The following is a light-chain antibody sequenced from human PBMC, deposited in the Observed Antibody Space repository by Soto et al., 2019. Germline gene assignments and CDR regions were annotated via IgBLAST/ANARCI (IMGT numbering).Light chain of an antibody. Sequence: EILLTQSPGTLSLSAGERATLSCRASQSLSSNYLAWYQQRPGQAPRLLIYGASTRATGIPDRFSGSGSGTDFTLTISRLEPEDFAMYYCQQSADSWTSGQGTQVEVK. CDR1: QSLSSNY. CDR3: QQSADSWT. V-gene: IGKV3-20*01. J-gene: IGKJ1*01. CDR2: GAS.